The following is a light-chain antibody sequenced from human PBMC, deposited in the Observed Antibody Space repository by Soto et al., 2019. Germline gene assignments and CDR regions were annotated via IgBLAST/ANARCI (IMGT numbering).Light chain of an antibody. J-gene: IGKJ5*01. CDR3: QQYDNLPIT. V-gene: IGKV1-33*01. Sequence: DIQMTQSPSSLSASVGDRVTITCQASQDISNYLNWYQQKPGKAPKLLIYDASNLETGVPSRFIGSVSETDFTFTISSLQAEDIATYYCQQYDNLPITFGQGPRLEIK. CDR1: QDISNY. CDR2: DAS.